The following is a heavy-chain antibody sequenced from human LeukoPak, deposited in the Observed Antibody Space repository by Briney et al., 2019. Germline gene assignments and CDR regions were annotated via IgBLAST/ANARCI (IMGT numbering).Heavy chain of an antibody. CDR2: IYPGDSDT. J-gene: IGHJ4*02. Sequence: GEALKISLKGSGYNFYSYWIGWVRQMPGKGLELMGIIYPGDSDTRYSPSFQGQVTISADKSISTAYLQWSSLKASDTAMYYCARTPSSSLYYFDYWGQGTLVTVSS. V-gene: IGHV5-51*01. D-gene: IGHD6-6*01. CDR1: GYNFYSYW. CDR3: ARTPSSSLYYFDY.